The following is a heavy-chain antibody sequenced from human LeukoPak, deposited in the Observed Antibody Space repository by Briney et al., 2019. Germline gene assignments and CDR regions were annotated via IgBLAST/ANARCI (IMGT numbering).Heavy chain of an antibody. V-gene: IGHV4-4*02. D-gene: IGHD3-16*02. CDR3: ARDFYQTHALDV. CDR1: GASISSTNW. Sequence: SGTLSLTCAVSGASISSTNWWSWIRQPPGKGLEWIGEIYHTGSTKYNPSLESRVTISVDKSNNQFSVRLSSVTAADTAVYYRARDFYQTHALDVWGQGTLVTVSS. J-gene: IGHJ3*01. CDR2: IYHTGST.